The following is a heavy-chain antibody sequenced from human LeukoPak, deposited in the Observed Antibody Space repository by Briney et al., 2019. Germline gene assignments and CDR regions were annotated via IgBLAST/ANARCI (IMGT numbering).Heavy chain of an antibody. V-gene: IGHV3-7*01. CDR3: AREIKGGDCFGY. D-gene: IGHD2-21*01. Sequence: PGGSLRLSCAASGFTFSSYWMSWVRQAPGRGLEWLANIKQDGSDKYYVGSVKGRFTISRDNAKNTLFLQISSLRAEDTAVYYCAREIKGGDCFGYWGQGTPVTVSS. CDR1: GFTFSSYW. J-gene: IGHJ4*02. CDR2: IKQDGSDK.